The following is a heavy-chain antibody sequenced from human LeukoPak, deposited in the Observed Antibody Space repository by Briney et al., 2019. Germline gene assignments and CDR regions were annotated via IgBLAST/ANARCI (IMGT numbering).Heavy chain of an antibody. Sequence: GSLRLSCAASGLTVSSSYMSWVRQPPGKGLEWIGEINHSGSTNYNPSLKSRVTISVDTSKNQFSLKLSSVTAADTAVYYCARTTQSITMIVVVKGAFDIWGQGTMVTVSS. CDR1: GLTVSSSY. V-gene: IGHV4-34*01. CDR3: ARTTQSITMIVVVKGAFDI. J-gene: IGHJ3*02. D-gene: IGHD3-22*01. CDR2: INHSGST.